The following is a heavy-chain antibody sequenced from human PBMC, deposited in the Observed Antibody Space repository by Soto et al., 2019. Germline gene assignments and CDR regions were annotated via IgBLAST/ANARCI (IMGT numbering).Heavy chain of an antibody. D-gene: IGHD3-22*01. Sequence: QVQLVESGGGVVQPGRSLRLTCAASGFIFSGSGMHWVRQAPGKGLEWVALVSNDGIRKYYGDSVKGRFTISRDNAEKTLYLQMNSLRDEDTAVYYCARWVGGSMYDNSGKYDSWGQGTLVTVSS. V-gene: IGHV3-30*03. CDR1: GFIFSGSG. J-gene: IGHJ5*01. CDR3: ARWVGGSMYDNSGKYDS. CDR2: VSNDGIRK.